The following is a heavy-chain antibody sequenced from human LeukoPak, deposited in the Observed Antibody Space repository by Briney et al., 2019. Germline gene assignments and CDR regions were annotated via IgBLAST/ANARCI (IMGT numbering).Heavy chain of an antibody. CDR3: VRDRNYFEALQRSY. V-gene: IGHV3-74*01. Sequence: GGSLRLSCAASGLTLSSYWMHWVRQAPGKGLVWVSRINSDGSSTNYADSVKGRFTISRDNAKNTLYLQMNSLRVEDTAVYFCVRDRNYFEALQRSYWGQGTLVTVSS. CDR2: INSDGSST. J-gene: IGHJ4*02. CDR1: GLTLSSYW. D-gene: IGHD1-7*01.